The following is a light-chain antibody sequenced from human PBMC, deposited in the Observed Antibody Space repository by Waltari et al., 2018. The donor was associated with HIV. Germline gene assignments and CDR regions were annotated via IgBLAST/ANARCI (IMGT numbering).Light chain of an antibody. J-gene: IGKJ4*01. V-gene: IGKV3-20*01. CDR1: QTVRTSN. CDR3: HQYGSSPLT. Sequence: IVMTQSPDTLPLSPGDRAALSCRTSQTVRTSNLAWYQQRPGQAPRLLIYGSSLRATGVPDRFLGSGSGTDFTLTITRLDPEDFAVYYCHQYGSSPLTFGGGTRVESK. CDR2: GSS.